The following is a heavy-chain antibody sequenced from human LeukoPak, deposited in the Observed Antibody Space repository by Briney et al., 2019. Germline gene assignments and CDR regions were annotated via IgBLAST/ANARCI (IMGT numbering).Heavy chain of an antibody. Sequence: PGGSLRLSCAASGFTVSSNYMSWVRQAPGKGLEWVSAISGSGGSTYYADSVKGRFTISRDNSKNTLYLQMNSLRAEDTAVYYCAKAPRIAAASGVDYWGQGTLVTVSS. J-gene: IGHJ4*02. CDR2: ISGSGGST. CDR3: AKAPRIAAASGVDY. D-gene: IGHD6-13*01. CDR1: GFTVSSNY. V-gene: IGHV3-23*01.